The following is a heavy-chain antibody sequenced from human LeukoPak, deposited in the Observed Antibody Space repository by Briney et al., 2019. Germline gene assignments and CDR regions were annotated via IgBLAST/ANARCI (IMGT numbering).Heavy chain of an antibody. J-gene: IGHJ4*02. D-gene: IGHD3-22*01. V-gene: IGHV4-61*01. CDR3: ARDPSGYFNY. Sequence: SSDILSLTCTVSGDSVSSVNNYWSWVRQPPGKGLEWIGYIYYSGSTNYNPSLKSRVTISVDTSQNQFSLKLSSVTAADTAVYYCARDPSGYFNYWGQGTLATVSS. CDR1: GDSVSSVNNY. CDR2: IYYSGST.